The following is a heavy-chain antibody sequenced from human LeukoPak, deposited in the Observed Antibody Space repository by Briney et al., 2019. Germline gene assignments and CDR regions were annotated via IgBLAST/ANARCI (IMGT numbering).Heavy chain of an antibody. CDR2: IDLSGSVL. CDR1: GFTFSDYT. V-gene: IGHV3-48*04. J-gene: IGHJ3*01. Sequence: GGSLRLSCAASGFTFSDYTMNWVRQAPGKGLEWVSYIDLSGSVLYYVDSVKGRFAISRDNAKNTLYLEMNSLRPDDTAVYYCARGGRGLLWFRDALDVWGQGTKVTVSS. D-gene: IGHD5-18*01. CDR3: ARGGRGLLWFRDALDV.